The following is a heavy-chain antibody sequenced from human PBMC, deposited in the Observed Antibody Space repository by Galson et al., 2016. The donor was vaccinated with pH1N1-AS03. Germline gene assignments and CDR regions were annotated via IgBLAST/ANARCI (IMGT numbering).Heavy chain of an antibody. J-gene: IGHJ3*02. Sequence: PALVKPTQTRTLTCTFSGFSLSTSGMCVSWIRQPPGQALEWLARIDWDDDKYYSTSLKTRLTISKDTSKNQVVLTMTNMDPVDTATYYWPRMRDYGDLRDAFDIWGQGTMVTVSS. CDR2: IDWDDDK. V-gene: IGHV2-70*11. CDR1: GFSLSTSGMC. D-gene: IGHD4-17*01. CDR3: PRMRDYGDLRDAFDI.